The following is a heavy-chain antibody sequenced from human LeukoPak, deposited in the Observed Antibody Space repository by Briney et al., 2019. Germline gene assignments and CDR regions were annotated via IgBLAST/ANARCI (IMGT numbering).Heavy chain of an antibody. CDR2: INPNSGGT. CDR1: GYTFTGYY. Sequence: ASVKVSCKASGYTFTGYYMRWVRQAPGQGLEWMGWINPNSGGTNYAQKFQGRVTMTRDTSTSTAYMELRRLRSDDTAVYYCARDYYHAISGYYLRDDYDIWGQGTMVTVSS. V-gene: IGHV1-2*02. CDR3: ARDYYHAISGYYLRDDYDI. D-gene: IGHD3-22*01. J-gene: IGHJ3*02.